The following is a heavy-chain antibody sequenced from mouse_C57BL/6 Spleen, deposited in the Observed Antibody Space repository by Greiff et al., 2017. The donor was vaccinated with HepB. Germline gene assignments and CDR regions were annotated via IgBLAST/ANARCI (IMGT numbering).Heavy chain of an antibody. CDR3: ASGYGYDEGNYFDY. V-gene: IGHV1-81*01. D-gene: IGHD2-2*01. CDR2: IYPRSGNT. J-gene: IGHJ2*01. CDR1: GYTFTSYG. Sequence: VQLQQSGAELARPGASVKLSCKASGYTFTSYGISWVKQRTGQGLEWIGEIYPRSGNTYYNEKFKGKGTLNADKSSSTTYMELRSLTSEDSAVYFCASGYGYDEGNYFDYWGQGTTLTVSS.